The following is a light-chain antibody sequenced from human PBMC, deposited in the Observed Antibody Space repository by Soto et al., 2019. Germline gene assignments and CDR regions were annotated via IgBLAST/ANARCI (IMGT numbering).Light chain of an antibody. CDR3: QQRSNWPMST. CDR1: QSVSSS. J-gene: IGKJ5*01. CDR2: DAS. Sequence: EIVLTQPPGTLSSSPGERARLSCRASQSVSSSLAWYQQKPGQAPRLLIYDASNRATGIPARFSGSGSGTDFTLTIRSLEPEDLAVYYCQQRSNWPMSTFGQGTRLEIK. V-gene: IGKV3-11*01.